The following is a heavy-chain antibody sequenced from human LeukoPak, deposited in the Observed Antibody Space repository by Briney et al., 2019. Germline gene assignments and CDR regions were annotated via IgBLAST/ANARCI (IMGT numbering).Heavy chain of an antibody. CDR3: AKMVRGVIMEYYYYYMDV. CDR2: IIPIFGTA. CDR1: GGTFSSYA. Sequence: ASVKVSCKASGGTFSSYAISWVRQAPGQGLEWMGGIIPIFGTANYAQKFQGRVTITADESTSTAYMELSSLRSEDTAVYYCAKMVRGVIMEYYYYYMDVWGKGTTVTVSS. D-gene: IGHD3-10*01. V-gene: IGHV1-69*01. J-gene: IGHJ6*03.